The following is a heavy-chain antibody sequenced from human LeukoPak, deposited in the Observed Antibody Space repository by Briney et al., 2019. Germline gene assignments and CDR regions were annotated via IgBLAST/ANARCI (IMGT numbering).Heavy chain of an antibody. Sequence: NPSQTLSLTCAVYGESFSGHYWTWIRQPPGRGLEWIGEINQSGSTTSNPSLHNRLTISVDTSKNQFSLRLTSVTAADTAIYYCARPRYGSGSLDSWGQGTLVTVSS. D-gene: IGHD3-10*01. J-gene: IGHJ4*02. CDR2: INQSGST. CDR3: ARPRYGSGSLDS. V-gene: IGHV4-34*01. CDR1: GESFSGHY.